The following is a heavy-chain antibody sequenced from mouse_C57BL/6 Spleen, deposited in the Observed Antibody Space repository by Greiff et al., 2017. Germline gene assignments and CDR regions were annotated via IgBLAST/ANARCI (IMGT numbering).Heavy chain of an antibody. CDR2: IYPGSGST. D-gene: IGHD2-5*01. V-gene: IGHV1-55*01. Sequence: QVQLQQPGAELVKPGASVQMSCKASGYTFTSYWITWVKQRPGQGLEWIGDIYPGSGSTNYNEKFKGKATLTVDTSSSTAYMQLSSLTSEDSAVYYCARPYYSNYWYFDVWGTGTTVTVSS. CDR1: GYTFTSYW. J-gene: IGHJ1*03. CDR3: ARPYYSNYWYFDV.